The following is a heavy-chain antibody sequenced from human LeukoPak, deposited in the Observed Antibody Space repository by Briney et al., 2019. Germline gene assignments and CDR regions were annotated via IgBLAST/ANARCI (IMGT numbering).Heavy chain of an antibody. Sequence: GGSLRLSCAASGFTFSSYGMHWVRQAPGKGLEWVAFIRYDGSNKYYADSVKGRFTISRDNSKNTLYLQMNSLGAEDTAVYYCAKDRGITMIPSSEYFQHWGQGTLVTVSS. V-gene: IGHV3-30*02. CDR3: AKDRGITMIPSSEYFQH. CDR1: GFTFSSYG. D-gene: IGHD3-22*01. CDR2: IRYDGSNK. J-gene: IGHJ1*01.